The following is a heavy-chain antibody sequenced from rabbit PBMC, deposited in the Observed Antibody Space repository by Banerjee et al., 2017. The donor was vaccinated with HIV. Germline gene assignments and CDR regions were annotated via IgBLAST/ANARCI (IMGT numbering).Heavy chain of an antibody. J-gene: IGHJ4*01. D-gene: IGHD4-1*01. CDR3: ARDLAGVIGWNFNL. CDR2: IHYDGRT. V-gene: IGHV1S28*01. CDR1: GIDISRYN. Sequence: QQLEESGGGLVKPGGTLTLTCKASGIDISRYNMQWVRQSPEKGLEYIGYIHYDGRTYYASWAKGRFTITKASSTTVTLQMASLTAADTGSYFCARDLAGVIGWNFNLWGQGTLVTVS.